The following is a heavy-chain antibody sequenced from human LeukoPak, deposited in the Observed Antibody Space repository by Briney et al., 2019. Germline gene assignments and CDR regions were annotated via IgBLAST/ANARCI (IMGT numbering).Heavy chain of an antibody. CDR2: INPNSGGT. CDR3: AIVDCSGGSCYPGAFDI. D-gene: IGHD2-15*01. Sequence: ASVKVSCKASGYTFTGYYMHWVRQAPGQGLEWMGWINPNSGGTNYAQKFQGRVTMTRDTSISTAYMELSRLRSDDTAVYYCAIVDCSGGSCYPGAFDIWGQGTMVTVSS. V-gene: IGHV1-2*02. J-gene: IGHJ3*02. CDR1: GYTFTGYY.